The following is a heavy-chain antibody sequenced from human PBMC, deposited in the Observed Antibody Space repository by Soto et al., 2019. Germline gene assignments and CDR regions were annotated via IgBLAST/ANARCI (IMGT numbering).Heavy chain of an antibody. J-gene: IGHJ4*02. D-gene: IGHD1-1*01. Sequence: QVQLQESGPGLVKPSQTLSLTCIVSGGSISSGGYSWSWIRQHPGKGLEWIGYIYSTGSTYYNPSLKRRVTISVDTSKNQSPRKPTSVTAADTAEYYCARVPDSGGKGTLVTVSS. V-gene: IGHV4-31*03. CDR2: IYSTGST. CDR1: GGSISSGGYS. CDR3: ARVPDS.